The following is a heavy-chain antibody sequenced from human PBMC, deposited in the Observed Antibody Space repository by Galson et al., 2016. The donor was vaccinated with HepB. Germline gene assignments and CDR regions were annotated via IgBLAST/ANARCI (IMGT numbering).Heavy chain of an antibody. V-gene: IGHV4-38-2*01. J-gene: IGHJ4*02. CDR2: IYHSGST. CDR1: GYSISSGYQ. D-gene: IGHD6-13*01. CDR3: ARGSLWYDY. Sequence: ETLSLTCAVSGYSISSGYQWGWIRQPPGKGLEWIGSIYHSGSTYYNPSLKSRVTISVDTSKNQFSLKLSSVTAADTAVYYRARGSLWYDYWGQGTLVTVSS.